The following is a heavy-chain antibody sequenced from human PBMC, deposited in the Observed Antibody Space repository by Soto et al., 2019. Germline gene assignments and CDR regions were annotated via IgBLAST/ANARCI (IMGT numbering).Heavy chain of an antibody. CDR3: ARDNGDLVVVTARSGHGFDP. V-gene: IGHV3-30*03. CDR1: GFNFSDHG. J-gene: IGHJ5*02. CDR2: ISHGGSYK. Sequence: PGGSLRLSCVASGFNFSDHGMHWVRQAPGKGLEWVAGISHGGSYKHYGDSVKGRFAISRDNPMSTSSLQMNNLRLDDTGLYYCARDNGDLVVVTARSGHGFDPWGRGTLVTVSS. D-gene: IGHD2-21*02.